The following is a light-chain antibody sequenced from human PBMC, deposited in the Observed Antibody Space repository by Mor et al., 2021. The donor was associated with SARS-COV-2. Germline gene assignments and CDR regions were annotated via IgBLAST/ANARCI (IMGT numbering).Light chain of an antibody. Sequence: YMRKPGNAPKLLISEASTLADGVPARFSSSGYGTEFTLTITGLQADDFATYFCQQHEAYPLTFGGGTKVDI. V-gene: IGKV1-5*03. CDR3: QQHEAYPLT. CDR2: EAS. J-gene: IGKJ4*01.